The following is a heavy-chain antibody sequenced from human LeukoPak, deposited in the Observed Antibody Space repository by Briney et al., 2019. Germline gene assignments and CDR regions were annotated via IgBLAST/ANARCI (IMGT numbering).Heavy chain of an antibody. Sequence: PSQTLSLTCTVSGGSISSGGYYWSWIRQHPGKGLEWIGYIYYSGSTHYNPSLKSRVTISVDTSKNQFSLKLSSVTAADTAVYYCARGDSSGYYAAFDIWGQGTMVTVSS. CDR3: ARGDSSGYYAAFDI. CDR1: GGSISSGGYY. V-gene: IGHV4-31*03. D-gene: IGHD3-22*01. J-gene: IGHJ3*02. CDR2: IYYSGST.